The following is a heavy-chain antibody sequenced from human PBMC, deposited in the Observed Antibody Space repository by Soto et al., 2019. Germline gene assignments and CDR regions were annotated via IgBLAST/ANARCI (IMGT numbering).Heavy chain of an antibody. CDR3: ARAWNWNYGRLYPLLPY. D-gene: IGHD1-7*01. CDR1: GYTFTSYA. Sequence: ASVKVSCKASGYTFTSYAMHWVRQAPGQRLEWMGWINAGNGNTKYSQKFQGRVTITRDTSASTAYMELSSLRSEDTAVYYCARAWNWNYGRLYPLLPYWGQGTLVTVSS. CDR2: INAGNGNT. V-gene: IGHV1-3*01. J-gene: IGHJ4*02.